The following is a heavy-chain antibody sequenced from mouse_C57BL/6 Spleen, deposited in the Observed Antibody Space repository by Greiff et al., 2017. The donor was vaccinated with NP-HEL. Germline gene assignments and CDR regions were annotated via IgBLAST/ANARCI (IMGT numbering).Heavy chain of an antibody. D-gene: IGHD1-1*01. Sequence: VQLQQSGAELVKPGASVKISCKASGYAFSSYWMNWVKQRPGKGLEWIGQIYPGDGDTNYNGKFKGKATLTADKSSSTAYMQLSSLTSEDSAVYFGARTLLLNYYGSSGDFDVWGTGTTVTVSS. J-gene: IGHJ1*03. CDR3: ARTLLLNYYGSSGDFDV. CDR1: GYAFSSYW. CDR2: IYPGDGDT. V-gene: IGHV1-80*01.